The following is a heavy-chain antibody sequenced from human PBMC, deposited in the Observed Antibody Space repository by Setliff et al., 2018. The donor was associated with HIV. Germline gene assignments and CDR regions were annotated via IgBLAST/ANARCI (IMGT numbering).Heavy chain of an antibody. CDR3: ARASSGDSPRWDITAVAGTYYYYYMDV. CDR2: ISAYNGNT. Sequence: GASVKVSCKASGYTFTSYGISWVRQAPGQGLEWMGWISAYNGNTNYAQKLQVRVTMTTDTSTSTAYMELRSLRSDDTAVYYCARASSGDSPRWDITAVAGTYYYYYMDVWGKGTTVTVSS. CDR1: GYTFTSYG. V-gene: IGHV1-18*01. J-gene: IGHJ6*03. D-gene: IGHD6-19*01.